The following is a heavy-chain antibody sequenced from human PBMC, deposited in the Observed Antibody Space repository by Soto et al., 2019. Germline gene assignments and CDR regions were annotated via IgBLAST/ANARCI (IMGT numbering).Heavy chain of an antibody. CDR1: GGTFSSYA. Sequence: SVKVSCKASGGTFSSYATSWVRQAPGQGLEWMGGIIPIFGTANYAQKFQGRVTITADESTSTAYMELSSLRSEDTAVYYCARSRTDGWNYIDYYFDYWGQGTLVTVSS. J-gene: IGHJ4*02. CDR2: IIPIFGTA. V-gene: IGHV1-69*13. D-gene: IGHD1-7*01. CDR3: ARSRTDGWNYIDYYFDY.